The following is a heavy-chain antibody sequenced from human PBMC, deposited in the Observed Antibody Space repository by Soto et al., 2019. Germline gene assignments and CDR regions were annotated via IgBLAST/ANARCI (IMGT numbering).Heavy chain of an antibody. CDR1: GCSIRCTGYI. D-gene: IGHD2-2*01. J-gene: IGHJ5*02. V-gene: IGHV4-39*01. CDR3: SRHRGGGPAAILQWFDP. CDR2: IYYSGST. Sequence: PSEALSLTYPVSGCSIRCTGYIWGWIRQPPGKGREWIGSIYYSGSTYYNPALKSRVTISVDTSKYQFSLKLSSVTGADTTVYYCSRHRGGGPAAILQWFDPWGQANLVKVSS.